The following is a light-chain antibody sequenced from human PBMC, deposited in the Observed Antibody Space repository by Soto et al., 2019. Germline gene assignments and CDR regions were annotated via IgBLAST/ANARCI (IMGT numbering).Light chain of an antibody. Sequence: DIQMTQSPSTLSASVGDRVTITCRASQSILTWVAWHQQKPGKAPKLLIYKASTLESGVPSRFSGSGSGTEFTLTISSLQPDDFATYYCQQYNSYWWTFGQGTKVDIK. J-gene: IGKJ1*01. CDR1: QSILTW. CDR2: KAS. V-gene: IGKV1-5*03. CDR3: QQYNSYWWT.